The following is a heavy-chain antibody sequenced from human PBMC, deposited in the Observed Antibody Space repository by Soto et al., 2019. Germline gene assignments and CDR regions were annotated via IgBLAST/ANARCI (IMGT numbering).Heavy chain of an antibody. Sequence: ASVKVSCKASGGTFSSYAISWVRQAPGQGLEWMGGIIPIFGTANYAQKFQGRVTVTADESTSTAYMELSSLRSEDTAVYYCARGSSTIDCTIGVFHKNRHYYYGMDVWGQGTMVTVSS. CDR3: ARGSSTIDCTIGVFHKNRHYYYGMDV. J-gene: IGHJ6*02. D-gene: IGHD2-8*01. CDR1: GGTFSSYA. CDR2: IIPIFGTA. V-gene: IGHV1-69*13.